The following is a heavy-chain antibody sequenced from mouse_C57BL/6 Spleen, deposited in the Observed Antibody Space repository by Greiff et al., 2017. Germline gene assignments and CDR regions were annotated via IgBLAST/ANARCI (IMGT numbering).Heavy chain of an antibody. CDR2: INPSNGGT. D-gene: IGHD3-2*02. CDR3: ARSELRLPYYYAMDY. V-gene: IGHV1-53*01. J-gene: IGHJ4*01. Sequence: QVQLQQPGTELVKPGASVTLSCKASGYTFTSYWMHWVKQRPGQGLEWIGNINPSNGGTNYNEKFKSKATLTVDKSSSTAYMQISSLTSEDSAVYYCARSELRLPYYYAMDYWGQGTSVTVSS. CDR1: GYTFTSYW.